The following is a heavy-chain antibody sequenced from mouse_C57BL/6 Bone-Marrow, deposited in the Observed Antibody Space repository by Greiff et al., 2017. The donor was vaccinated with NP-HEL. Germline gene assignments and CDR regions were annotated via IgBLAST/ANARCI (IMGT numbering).Heavy chain of an antibody. D-gene: IGHD1-1*02. V-gene: IGHV14-2*01. Sequence: EVQLQQSGAELVKPGASVKLSCTASGFNIKDYYMHWVKQRPEQGLEWIGRIDPEDGETKYAPKFPGKATITADTSSNTAYLQRSSLTSEDTAVYYCAREIGGPAMDYWGQGTSGTVSS. CDR2: IDPEDGET. CDR3: AREIGGPAMDY. J-gene: IGHJ4*01. CDR1: GFNIKDYY.